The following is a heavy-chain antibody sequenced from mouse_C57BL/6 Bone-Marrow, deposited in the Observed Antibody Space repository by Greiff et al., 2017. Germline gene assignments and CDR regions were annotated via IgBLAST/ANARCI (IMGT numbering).Heavy chain of an antibody. Sequence: EVKLVESGGDLVKPGGSLKLSCAASGFTFSSYGMSWVRQTPDKRLEWVATISSGGSYTYYPDSVKGRFTISRDNAKNTLYLQMSSLKSEDTAMYYCARRSFYGGFAYWGQGTRVTVSA. CDR1: GFTFSSYG. J-gene: IGHJ3*01. CDR3: ARRSFYGGFAY. CDR2: ISSGGSYT. D-gene: IGHD1-1*01. V-gene: IGHV5-6*02.